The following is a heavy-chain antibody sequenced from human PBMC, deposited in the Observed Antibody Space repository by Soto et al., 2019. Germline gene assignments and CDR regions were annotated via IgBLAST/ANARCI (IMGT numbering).Heavy chain of an antibody. V-gene: IGHV4-38-2*01. CDR1: GYSISSGYY. CDR2: IYHSGGT. Sequence: SETLSLTCAVSGYSISSGYYWGWIRQPPGKGLEWIGSIYHSGGTYYNPALKSRVAISVDTSKNQFSLKLNYVTAADTGVFYCARAGETSYYDSSRYSLHYSGQGPLVTVSS. D-gene: IGHD3-22*01. J-gene: IGHJ4*02. CDR3: ARAGETSYYDSSRYSLHY.